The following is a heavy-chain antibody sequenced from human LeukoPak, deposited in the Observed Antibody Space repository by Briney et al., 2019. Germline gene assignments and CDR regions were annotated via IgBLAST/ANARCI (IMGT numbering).Heavy chain of an antibody. V-gene: IGHV4-59*11. CDR3: ASSLYCSSTSCRSFDP. D-gene: IGHD2-2*01. J-gene: IGHJ5*02. CDR1: GGSISSHY. Sequence: SETLSLTCTVSGGSISSHYWSWIRQPPGKGLEWIGYIYYSGSTNYNPSLKSRVTISVDTSKNQFSLKLSSVTAADTAVYYCASSLYCSSTSCRSFDPWDQGTLVTVSS. CDR2: IYYSGST.